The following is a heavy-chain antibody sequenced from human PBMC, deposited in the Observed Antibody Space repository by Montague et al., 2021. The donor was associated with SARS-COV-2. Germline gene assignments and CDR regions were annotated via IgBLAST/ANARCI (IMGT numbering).Heavy chain of an antibody. V-gene: IGHV3-11*01. CDR2: ISDTGTPI. CDR3: ARDGGIAAAGIFDP. J-gene: IGHJ5*02. Sequence: SLRLSCAASGFTFSDYYMAWIRQAPGKGLEWVSYISDTGTPISYADSVKGRFTISRDKGNNSLYLQLNSLRAEDTAVYYCARDGGIAAAGIFDPWGQGTLVTVSP. D-gene: IGHD6-13*01. CDR1: GFTFSDYY.